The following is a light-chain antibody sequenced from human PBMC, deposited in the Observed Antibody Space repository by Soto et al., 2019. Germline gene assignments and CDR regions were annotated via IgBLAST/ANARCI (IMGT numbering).Light chain of an antibody. CDR2: AAS. CDR1: QSVRSN. V-gene: IGKV3-15*01. CDR3: QQYNNWQT. Sequence: IVMTQSPATLSVSPGERSTLSCRASQSVRSNLAWYHQRPGQAPRLLIYAASARATGIPARFSGSGSGTEFTLTISGLQSEDFGLYYCQQYNNWQTFGQGTKVDI. J-gene: IGKJ1*01.